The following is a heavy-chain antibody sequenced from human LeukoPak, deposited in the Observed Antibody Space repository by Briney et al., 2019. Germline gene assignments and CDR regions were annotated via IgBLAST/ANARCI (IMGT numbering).Heavy chain of an antibody. CDR3: ARGKRRIAVAGTTDFDY. D-gene: IGHD6-19*01. V-gene: IGHV3-33*08. J-gene: IGHJ4*02. CDR1: GFSFSLYG. CDR2: IWYDGSNK. Sequence: PGGSLRLSCAASGFSFSLYGMHWVRQAPGKGLEWVAVIWYDGSNKYYADSVKGRFTISRDNSKNTLYLQMNSLRAEDTAVYYCARGKRRIAVAGTTDFDYWGQGTLVTVSS.